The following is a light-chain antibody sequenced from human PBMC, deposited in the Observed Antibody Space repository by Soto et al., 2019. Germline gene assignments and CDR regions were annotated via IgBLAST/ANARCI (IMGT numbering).Light chain of an antibody. J-gene: IGLJ2*01. CDR1: SSDVGGYNY. CDR3: SSSTSISTPGVV. Sequence: QSVLTQPASVSGSPGQSITISCTGTSSDVGGYNYVSWYQQHPGKAPKLMIYDVSNRPSGVSNRFSGSKSGNTASLTISGLHAEDEADYYCSSSTSISTPGVVFGGGTKLTVL. CDR2: DVS. V-gene: IGLV2-14*01.